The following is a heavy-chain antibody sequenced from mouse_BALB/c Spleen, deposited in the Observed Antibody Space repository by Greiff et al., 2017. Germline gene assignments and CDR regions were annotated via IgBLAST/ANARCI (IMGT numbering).Heavy chain of an antibody. CDR1: GFNIKDTY. Sequence: EVQLQQSGAELVKPGASVKLSCTASGFNIKDTYMHWVKQTPEQGLEWLGRIDPANGNTKYDPKFQGKATITADTSSNTAYLQLSSLTSEDTAVYYCARDYYGSSDVNDAMDYWGQGTSVTVSS. CDR2: IDPANGNT. J-gene: IGHJ4*01. CDR3: ARDYYGSSDVNDAMDY. V-gene: IGHV14-3*02. D-gene: IGHD1-1*01.